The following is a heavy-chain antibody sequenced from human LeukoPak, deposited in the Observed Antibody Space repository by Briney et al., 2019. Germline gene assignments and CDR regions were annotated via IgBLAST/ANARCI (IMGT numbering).Heavy chain of an antibody. D-gene: IGHD5-12*01. CDR1: GFTFSSYE. J-gene: IGHJ4*02. CDR2: ISSSGSTI. Sequence: PGGSLRLSCAASGFTFSSYEMNWVRQAPGKGLEWVSYISSSGSTIYYADSVKGRFTISRDNSKNTLYLQMNSLRAEDTAVYYCAKGGAPGMVATARYYFDYWGQGTLVTVSS. V-gene: IGHV3-48*03. CDR3: AKGGAPGMVATARYYFDY.